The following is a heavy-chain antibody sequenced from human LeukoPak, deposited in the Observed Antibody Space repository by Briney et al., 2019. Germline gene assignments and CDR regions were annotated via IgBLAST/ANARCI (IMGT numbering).Heavy chain of an antibody. D-gene: IGHD6-19*01. CDR3: ARLGPASSGWPESFDY. Sequence: GGSLRLSCAASGFTLNSYWMNWVRQAPGKGLEWVANIKRDGSEKYYVDSVKGRFTISRDNAKNSLDLQMNSLRVEDTAVYYCARLGPASSGWPESFDYWGQGTLVTVSS. J-gene: IGHJ4*02. CDR1: GFTLNSYW. CDR2: IKRDGSEK. V-gene: IGHV3-7*03.